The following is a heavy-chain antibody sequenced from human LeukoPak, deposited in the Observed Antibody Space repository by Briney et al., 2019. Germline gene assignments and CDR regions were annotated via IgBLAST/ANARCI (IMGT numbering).Heavy chain of an antibody. CDR2: ISSSGSTI. J-gene: IGHJ6*03. Sequence: GGSLRLSCAASGFTFSSYEMNWVRQAPGKGLEWVSYISSSGSTIYYADSVKGRFTISRDNAKHSLYLQMNSLRAEDTAVYYCARDIYYYYYMDVWGKGTTVTVSS. CDR3: ARDIYYYYYMDV. V-gene: IGHV3-48*03. CDR1: GFTFSSYE.